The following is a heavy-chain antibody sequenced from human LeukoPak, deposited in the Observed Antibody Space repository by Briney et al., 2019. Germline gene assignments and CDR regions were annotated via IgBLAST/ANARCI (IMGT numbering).Heavy chain of an antibody. Sequence: LPGGSLRLSCAASGFTFSSYAMSWVRQAPGKGLEWVSAISGSGGSTYYADSVKGRFTISRDNSKNTLYLQMNSLRAEDTAVYYCAKGPKGEYYYGSGSYYNYWGQGTLVTVSS. CDR2: ISGSGGST. CDR1: GFTFSSYA. V-gene: IGHV3-23*01. J-gene: IGHJ4*02. D-gene: IGHD3-10*01. CDR3: AKGPKGEYYYGSGSYYNY.